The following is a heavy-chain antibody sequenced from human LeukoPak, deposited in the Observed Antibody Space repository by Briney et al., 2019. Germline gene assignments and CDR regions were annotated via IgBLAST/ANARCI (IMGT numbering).Heavy chain of an antibody. V-gene: IGHV3-53*01. Sequence: GGSLRLSCAASGFTVSSNYMSWVRRAPGKGLEWVSVIYSGGSTYYADSVKGRFTISRDNSKNTLYLQMNSLRAEDTAVYYCARDRRNYDFWSGYYDYWGQGTLVTVSS. CDR1: GFTVSSNY. J-gene: IGHJ4*02. CDR3: ARDRRNYDFWSGYYDY. D-gene: IGHD3-3*01. CDR2: IYSGGST.